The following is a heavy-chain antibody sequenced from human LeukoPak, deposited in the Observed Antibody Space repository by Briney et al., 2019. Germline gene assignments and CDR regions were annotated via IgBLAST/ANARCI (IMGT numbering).Heavy chain of an antibody. Sequence: GGSLRLSCAASGFXFSSYGMHWVRQAPGKGLEWVAVIWYDGSNKYYADSVKGRFTISRDNSKNTLYLQMNSLRAEDTAVYYCARDSTPDYYDSSGYITFLPDYWGQGTLVTVSS. CDR3: ARDSTPDYYDSSGYITFLPDY. CDR2: IWYDGSNK. J-gene: IGHJ4*02. CDR1: GFXFSSYG. D-gene: IGHD3-22*01. V-gene: IGHV3-33*08.